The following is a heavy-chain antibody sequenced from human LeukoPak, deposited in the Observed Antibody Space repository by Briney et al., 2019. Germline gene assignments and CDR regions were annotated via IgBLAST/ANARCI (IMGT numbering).Heavy chain of an antibody. Sequence: ASVKVSCKASGYTFTGYYMHWVRQAPGQGLEWMGWINPNSGGTNYAQKFQGRVTMTRDTSISTAYMELSRLRSDDTAVYYCARDGPSSSWSEDYWGQGTLVTVSS. CDR2: INPNSGGT. CDR3: ARDGPSSSWSEDY. V-gene: IGHV1-2*02. CDR1: GYTFTGYY. J-gene: IGHJ4*02. D-gene: IGHD6-13*01.